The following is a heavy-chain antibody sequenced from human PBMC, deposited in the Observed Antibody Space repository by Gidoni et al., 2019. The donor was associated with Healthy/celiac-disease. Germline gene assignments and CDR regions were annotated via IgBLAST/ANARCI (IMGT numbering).Heavy chain of an antibody. Sequence: EVQLVESGGGLVHPGWSLILSCASSGFTFSSYWMSWVRQAPGKGMEWVANIKQDGSEKYYVDSVKGRFTISRDNAKNSLYLQMNSLRAEDTAVYYCARGHGVFYYFDYWGQGTLVTVSS. J-gene: IGHJ4*02. V-gene: IGHV3-7*01. D-gene: IGHD3-9*01. CDR3: ARGHGVFYYFDY. CDR1: GFTFSSYW. CDR2: IKQDGSEK.